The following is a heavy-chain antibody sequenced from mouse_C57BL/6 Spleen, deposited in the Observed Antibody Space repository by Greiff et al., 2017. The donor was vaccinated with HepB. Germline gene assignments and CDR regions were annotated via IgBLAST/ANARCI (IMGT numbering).Heavy chain of an antibody. CDR1: GYTFTSYW. V-gene: IGHV1-61*01. CDR3: AKRIYYGNYEYCDY. D-gene: IGHD2-1*01. Sequence: VQLQQSGAELVRPGSSVKLSCKASGYTFTSYWMDWVKQRPGQGLEWIGNIYPSDSETHYNQKFKDKATLTVDKSSSTAYMQLSSLTSEDSAVYYCAKRIYYGNYEYCDYWGQGTTLTVSS. CDR2: IYPSDSET. J-gene: IGHJ2*01.